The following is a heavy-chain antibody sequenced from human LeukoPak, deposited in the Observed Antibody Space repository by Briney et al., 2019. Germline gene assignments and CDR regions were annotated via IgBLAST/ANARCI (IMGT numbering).Heavy chain of an antibody. CDR2: ISWNSGSI. CDR1: GFTFSSYA. CDR3: VRDEYSSSWSFDY. Sequence: GGSLRLPCAASGFTFSSYAMSWVRQAPGKGLEWVSGISWNSGSIGYADSVKGRFTISRDNAKNSLYLQMNSLRAEDTAVYYCVRDEYSSSWSFDYWGQGTLVTVSS. D-gene: IGHD6-13*01. V-gene: IGHV3-20*04. J-gene: IGHJ4*02.